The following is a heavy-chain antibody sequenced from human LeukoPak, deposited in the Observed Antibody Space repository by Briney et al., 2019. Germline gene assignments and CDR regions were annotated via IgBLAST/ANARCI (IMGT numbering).Heavy chain of an antibody. Sequence: GGSLRLSCAASGFTFNSYPMSWVRQAPWERLQWVSGISDSGGNTYYADSVKGRFTISRDNSKNSLYLQMNSLRAEDTAVYYCARAPVPYCSSTSCYWFDPWGQGTLVTVSS. CDR2: ISDSGGNT. V-gene: IGHV3-23*01. J-gene: IGHJ5*02. CDR1: GFTFNSYP. D-gene: IGHD2-2*01. CDR3: ARAPVPYCSSTSCYWFDP.